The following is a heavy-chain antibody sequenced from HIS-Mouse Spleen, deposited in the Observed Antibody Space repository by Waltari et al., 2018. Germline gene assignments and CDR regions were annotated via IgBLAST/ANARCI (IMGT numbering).Heavy chain of an antibody. CDR2: ISAYNGNT. V-gene: IGHV1-18*01. D-gene: IGHD6-13*01. J-gene: IGHJ4*02. CDR3: ARDPEPLRPESYSSSWYPDPTVFDY. CDR1: GYTFTSYG. Sequence: QVQLVQSGAEVKKPGASVKVSCKASGYTFTSYGISWVRQAPGQGLEWMGGISAYNGNTNYAQKLQGRVTMTTDTTTSTAYMELRSLRSDDTAVYYCARDPEPLRPESYSSSWYPDPTVFDYWGQGTLVTVSS.